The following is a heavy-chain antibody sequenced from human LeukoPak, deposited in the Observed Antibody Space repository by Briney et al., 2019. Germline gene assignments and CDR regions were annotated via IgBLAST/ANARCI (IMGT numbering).Heavy chain of an antibody. V-gene: IGHV3-66*02. J-gene: IGHJ5*02. D-gene: IGHD4-17*01. CDR3: ARARAVTQDWVEFDP. Sequence: PGGSLRLACAGSGFSVSNYYMSWVRQAPGKGLEWVSLIRDSGETFYADSVKGRFTISRDNSKNTMYLQMNRLRVEDTAVYFCARARAVTQDWVEFDPWGQGTLVTVSS. CDR1: GFSVSNYY. CDR2: IRDSGET.